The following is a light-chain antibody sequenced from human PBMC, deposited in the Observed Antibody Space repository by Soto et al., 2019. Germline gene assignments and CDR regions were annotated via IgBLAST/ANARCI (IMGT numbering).Light chain of an antibody. CDR1: KLGDKY. V-gene: IGLV3-1*01. J-gene: IGLJ2*01. CDR3: QTWDNGIAV. Sequence: SYELTQPPSVSVSPGQTASITCSGDKLGDKYACWYQQKPGQSPVLVIYPDTKRPSGVPERFSGSNSGNTVTLTISGAQAMDEADYYCQTWDNGIAVFGGWTKLTFL. CDR2: PDT.